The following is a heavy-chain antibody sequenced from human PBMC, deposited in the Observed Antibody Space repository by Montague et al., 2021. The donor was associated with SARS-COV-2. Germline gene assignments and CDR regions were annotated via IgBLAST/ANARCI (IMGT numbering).Heavy chain of an antibody. V-gene: IGHV4-59*11. Sequence: SETLSLTCTVSGDSISSHFWAYIRQLPGKGLEWIGYINYRGATXXXSSXXXRVMMSVDTSKNQFSLQLTSVTAADTAVYYCARATSVRGAVSWFDPWGQGTLVTVSS. J-gene: IGHJ5*02. D-gene: IGHD3-10*01. CDR1: GDSISSHF. CDR3: ARATSVRGAVSWFDP. CDR2: INYRGAT.